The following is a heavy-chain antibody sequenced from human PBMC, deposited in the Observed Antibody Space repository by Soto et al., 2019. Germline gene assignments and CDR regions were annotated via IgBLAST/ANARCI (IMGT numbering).Heavy chain of an antibody. CDR2: IWYDGSNK. V-gene: IGHV3-33*01. J-gene: IGHJ4*02. Sequence: GGSLGLSCAPSGFTFSSYGMNWVRQAPGQGLEGVAVIWYDGSNKYYEDSVKGRFTISRDNSKNTLYLQMNSLRDEDTALYYCAREDRVLWFLDYWGRGTLVAVAS. CDR1: GFTFSSYG. D-gene: IGHD3-10*01. CDR3: AREDRVLWFLDY.